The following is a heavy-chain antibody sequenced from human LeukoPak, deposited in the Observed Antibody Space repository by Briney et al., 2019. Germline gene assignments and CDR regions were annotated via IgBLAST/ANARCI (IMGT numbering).Heavy chain of an antibody. V-gene: IGHV4-4*07. D-gene: IGHD6-6*01. CDR2: IYISGST. J-gene: IGHJ3*02. CDR3: ARVLGSSLVADAFDI. CDR1: GGSISSYY. Sequence: PSETLSLTCTVSGGSISSYYWSWIRQPAGKGLEWIGRIYISGSTNYKSSLKSRVTMSVDTSKKQFSLKLSSVTAADTAVYYCARVLGSSLVADAFDIWGQGTMVTVSS.